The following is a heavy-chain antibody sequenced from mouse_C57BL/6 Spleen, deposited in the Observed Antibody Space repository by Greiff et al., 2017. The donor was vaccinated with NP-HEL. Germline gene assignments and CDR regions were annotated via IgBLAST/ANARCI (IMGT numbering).Heavy chain of an antibody. CDR2: IIPGSGGL. V-gene: IGHV1-54*01. CDR3: ERADAGWYFDV. Sequence: QVQLQQSGAELVRPGTSVKVSCKASGYAFTNYWMEWVRQGPGQGLEWVGLIIPGSGGLNYTDTFKGKATLTADKSSSTAYMQLSRLTFEDSAVYLCERADAGWYFDVWGTGTTVTVSS. CDR1: GYAFTNYW. J-gene: IGHJ1*03.